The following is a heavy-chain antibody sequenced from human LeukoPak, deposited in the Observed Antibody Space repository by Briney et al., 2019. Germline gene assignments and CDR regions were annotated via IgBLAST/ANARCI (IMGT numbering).Heavy chain of an antibody. D-gene: IGHD6-13*01. J-gene: IGHJ6*03. Sequence: PGGSLRLSCAASGFTFSSYAMSWVRQAPGKGLEWVSAISGSGGSTYYADSVKGRFTISRDNAKNSLYLQMNSLRAEDTAVYYCARLNPLPRVYSSSHYMDVWGKGTTVTVSS. CDR2: ISGSGGST. CDR3: ARLNPLPRVYSSSHYMDV. V-gene: IGHV3-23*01. CDR1: GFTFSSYA.